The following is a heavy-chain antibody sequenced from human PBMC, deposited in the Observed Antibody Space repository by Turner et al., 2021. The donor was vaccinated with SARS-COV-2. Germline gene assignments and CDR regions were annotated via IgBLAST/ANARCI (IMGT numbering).Heavy chain of an antibody. CDR3: ARGYSGSYYGGYYYYGMDV. J-gene: IGHJ6*02. Sequence: QVQLVQSGAEVKKPGSSVKVSCKASGGTFSSYVISWVRQAPGQGLEWMGGIIPIFGTANYAQKFQGRVTITADESTSTAYMELRSLRSEDTAVYYCARGYSGSYYGGYYYYGMDVWGQGTTVTVSS. V-gene: IGHV1-69*01. D-gene: IGHD1-26*01. CDR1: GGTFSSYV. CDR2: IIPIFGTA.